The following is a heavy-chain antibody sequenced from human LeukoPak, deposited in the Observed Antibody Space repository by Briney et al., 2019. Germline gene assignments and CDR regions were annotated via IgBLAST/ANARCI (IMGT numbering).Heavy chain of an antibody. CDR2: IKEDLSDI. D-gene: IGHD1-26*01. CDR3: AKDQSLAYSGSYSAFDY. Sequence: GGYLRLSCAASGFTFSTYGMQWVRQVPGKGLEWVARIKEDLSDIYYVDSVRGRFTISRDNAKKSLYLQMNSLRAEDTAVYYCAKDQSLAYSGSYSAFDYWGQGTLVTVSS. CDR1: GFTFSTYG. J-gene: IGHJ4*02. V-gene: IGHV3-7*01.